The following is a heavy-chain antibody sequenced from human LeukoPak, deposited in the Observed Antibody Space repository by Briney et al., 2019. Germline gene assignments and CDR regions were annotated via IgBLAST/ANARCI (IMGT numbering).Heavy chain of an antibody. CDR3: ALNLAYYDRSAYYPFDY. D-gene: IGHD3-22*01. CDR1: GYTFTSYD. J-gene: IGHJ4*02. CDR2: MNPNSGNT. V-gene: IGHV1-8*01. Sequence: ASVKVSCKASGYTFTSYDINWVRQATGQGLEWMGWMNPNSGNTGYAQKFQGRVTMTRETSRNTAYMELSSLRSEDTAVYFCALNLAYYDRSAYYPFDYWGQGTLVTVSS.